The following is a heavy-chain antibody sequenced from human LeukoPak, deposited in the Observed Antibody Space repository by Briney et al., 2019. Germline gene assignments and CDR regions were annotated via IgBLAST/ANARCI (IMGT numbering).Heavy chain of an antibody. CDR3: ARGNWNFHYYFDY. Sequence: PSETLSLTCTVSGGSISSGSYCWSWIRQPAGKGLEWIGHIYSSGSTNYNPSLKSRVTISVDKSKNQFSLKLSSVTAADTAVYYCARGNWNFHYYFDYWGQGTLVTVSS. CDR2: IYSSGST. CDR1: GGSISSGSYC. D-gene: IGHD1-7*01. J-gene: IGHJ4*02. V-gene: IGHV4-61*09.